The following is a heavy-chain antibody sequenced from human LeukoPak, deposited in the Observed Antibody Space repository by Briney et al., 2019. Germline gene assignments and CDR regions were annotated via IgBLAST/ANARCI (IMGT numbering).Heavy chain of an antibody. D-gene: IGHD1-14*01. CDR2: INHNGSN. CDR3: ARGRTY. V-gene: IGHV4-34*01. CDR1: GGSFSGYY. J-gene: IGHJ4*02. Sequence: SETLSLTCAVYGGSFSGYYWSWIRQPPGKGLEWIGEINHNGSNKYNPSLKSRVTISVDMSKNQSSLKLSSETATDTAVYYCARGRTYWGQGTLVTVSS.